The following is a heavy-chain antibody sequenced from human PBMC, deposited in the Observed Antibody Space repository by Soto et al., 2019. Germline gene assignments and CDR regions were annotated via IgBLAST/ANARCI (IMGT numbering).Heavy chain of an antibody. CDR1: GFNFGVHG. Sequence: GGSLRLSCVASGFNFGVHGMHWVRQAPGKGLEWIAAIWYDGSDKDYAESVKGRFAISRDNSQNVLFLQMNTLRGEDTATYYCARTRGGFHYYYGMDVWGQGTAVTVS. CDR3: ARTRGGFHYYYGMDV. D-gene: IGHD2-2*01. J-gene: IGHJ6*02. V-gene: IGHV3-33*03. CDR2: IWYDGSDK.